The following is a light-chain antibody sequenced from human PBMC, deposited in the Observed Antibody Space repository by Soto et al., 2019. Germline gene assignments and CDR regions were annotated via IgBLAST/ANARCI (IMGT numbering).Light chain of an antibody. V-gene: IGKV1-5*03. CDR3: QQYRSYST. CDR1: QSMGSW. J-gene: IGKJ2*01. CDR2: KAS. Sequence: DIQMTQSPSTLSASVGDGVTITCRASQSMGSWLAWYQQKPGKAPKLLIYKASSLESGVPSRFSGSGSGTEFTLTISSLQPDDTATYYCQQYRSYSTFGQGTKLEIK.